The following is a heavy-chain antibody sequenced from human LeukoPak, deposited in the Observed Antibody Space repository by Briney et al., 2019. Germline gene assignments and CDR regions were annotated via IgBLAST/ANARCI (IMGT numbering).Heavy chain of an antibody. CDR1: GFTFSSYE. V-gene: IGHV3-48*03. D-gene: IGHD4-17*01. J-gene: IGHJ6*03. CDR2: ISSSGSTI. Sequence: PGGSLRLSCAASGFTFSSYEMNWVRQAPGKGLEWVSYISSSGSTIYYADSVKGRFTISRDNSKNTLYLQMNSLRAEDTALYYCAKSAATYGDYGYYYYYMDVWGKGTTVTISS. CDR3: AKSAATYGDYGYYYYYMDV.